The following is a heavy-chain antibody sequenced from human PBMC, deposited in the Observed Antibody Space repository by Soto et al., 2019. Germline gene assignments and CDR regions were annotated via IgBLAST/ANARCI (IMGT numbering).Heavy chain of an antibody. CDR1: GFTFSSYG. D-gene: IGHD3-3*01. CDR2: ISYDGSNK. CDR3: ANEVWRGPMAV. V-gene: IGHV3-30*18. Sequence: QVQLVESGGGVVQPGRSLRLSCAASGFTFSSYGMHWVRQAPGKGLEWVAVISYDGSNKNYADSVKGRFTISRDNSKNTQYPQMTSLSAEDTAVYYCANEVWRGPMAVWGHGTTVTVSS. J-gene: IGHJ6*02.